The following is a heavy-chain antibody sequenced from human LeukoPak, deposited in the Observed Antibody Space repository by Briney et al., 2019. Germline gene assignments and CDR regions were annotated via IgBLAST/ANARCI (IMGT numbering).Heavy chain of an antibody. CDR3: AKDIFTLLRGAFDI. J-gene: IGHJ3*02. Sequence: PGGSLRLSCAASGFTFSRYSMHWVRQAPGKGLEYVSAISSNGGSTYYANSVKGRFTISRDNSKNTLYLQMNSLRAEDTAFYYCAKDIFTLLRGAFDIWGQGTMATVSS. CDR2: ISSNGGST. CDR1: GFTFSRYS. V-gene: IGHV3-64*01. D-gene: IGHD3-10*01.